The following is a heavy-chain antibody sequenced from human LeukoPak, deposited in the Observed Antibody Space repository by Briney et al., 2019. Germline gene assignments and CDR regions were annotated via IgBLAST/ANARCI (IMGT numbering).Heavy chain of an antibody. CDR2: ISSSSSYI. CDR1: GFTFSSYS. V-gene: IGHV3-21*01. J-gene: IGHJ6*02. CDR3: ARDAVGYCSGGSCYSMFDYYYGMDV. Sequence: GGSLRLSCAASGFTFSSYSMNWVRQAPGKGLEWVSSISSSSSYIYYADSVKGRFTISRDNAKNSLYLQMNSLRVEDTAVYYCARDAVGYCSGGSCYSMFDYYYGMDVWGQGNTVTVSS. D-gene: IGHD2-15*01.